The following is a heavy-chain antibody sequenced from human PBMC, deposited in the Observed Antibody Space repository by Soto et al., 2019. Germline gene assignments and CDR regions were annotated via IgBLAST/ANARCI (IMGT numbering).Heavy chain of an antibody. Sequence: GGSLRLSCAASGFTVSSNYMSWVRQAPGKGLEWVSVIHSGGSTYYADSVKGRFTISRDNSKNTLYLQMNSLRAEDTAVYYCARGLYRGRHYFDYRGPGILVTVSS. CDR1: GFTVSSNY. J-gene: IGHJ4*02. D-gene: IGHD5-12*01. V-gene: IGHV3-66*01. CDR3: ARGLYRGRHYFDY. CDR2: IHSGGST.